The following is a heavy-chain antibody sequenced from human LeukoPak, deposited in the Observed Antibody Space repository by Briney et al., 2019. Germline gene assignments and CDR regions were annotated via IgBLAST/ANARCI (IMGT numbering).Heavy chain of an antibody. J-gene: IGHJ5*02. CDR2: INHSGST. V-gene: IGHV4-34*01. D-gene: IGHD2-2*01. Sequence: PSETLSLTCAVYGGSFSGYYWSWIRQPPGKGLEWIGEINHSGSTNYNPSLKSRVTISVDTSKNQFSLKLSSVTAADTAVYYCARRRIVVVPAALNWFGPWGQGTLVTVSS. CDR1: GGSFSGYY. CDR3: ARRRIVVVPAALNWFGP.